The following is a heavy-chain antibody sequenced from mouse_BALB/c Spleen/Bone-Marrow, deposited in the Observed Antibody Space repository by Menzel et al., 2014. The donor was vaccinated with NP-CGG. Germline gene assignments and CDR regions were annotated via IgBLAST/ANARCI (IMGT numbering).Heavy chain of an antibody. V-gene: IGHV1-54*01. CDR1: GYAFTYYL. J-gene: IGHJ2*01. CDR2: INPGSGVT. D-gene: IGHD2-14*01. Sequence: VQRVESGAELVRPGTSVKVSCKASGYAFTYYLIEWIKQRPGQGLEWIGVINPGSGVTNYNEKFKGKATLTADKSSSTAYMQLSSLTSDDSAVYFCAGRDYRYDVGPFDYWGQGTTLTVSS. CDR3: AGRDYRYDVGPFDY.